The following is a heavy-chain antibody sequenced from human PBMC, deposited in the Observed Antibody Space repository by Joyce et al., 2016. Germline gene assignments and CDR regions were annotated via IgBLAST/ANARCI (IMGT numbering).Heavy chain of an antibody. CDR2: MYYSGTP. Sequence: QLQLQESGPGLLKPSETLSLTCTVSGGSISGHHWTWMRQFPGKGLECIGFMYYSGTPQYNPSLKGRVSISVDTSKSQFSLNLSSVTAADTAVYYCARLDGSYYFYGMDVWGQGTTVTVSS. D-gene: IGHD3-10*01. V-gene: IGHV4-59*11. CDR3: ARLDGSYYFYGMDV. CDR1: GGSISGHH. J-gene: IGHJ6*02.